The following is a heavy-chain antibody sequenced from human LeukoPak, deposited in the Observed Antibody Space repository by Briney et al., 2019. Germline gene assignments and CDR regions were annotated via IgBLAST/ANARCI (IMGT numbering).Heavy chain of an antibody. J-gene: IGHJ4*02. V-gene: IGHV1-8*01. D-gene: IGHD6-19*01. CDR1: GYTFTSYD. CDR3: ARQYSSGWYDY. CDR2: MNPNSGNT. Sequence: EASVKVSCKASGYTFTSYDINWVRQATGQGLEWMGWMNPNSGNTGYAQKFQGRVTMTRDTSISTAYMELSRLRSDDTAVYYCARQYSSGWYDYWGQGTLVTVSS.